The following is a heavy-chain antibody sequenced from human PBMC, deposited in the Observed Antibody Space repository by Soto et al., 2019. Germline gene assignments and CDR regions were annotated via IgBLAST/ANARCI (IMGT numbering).Heavy chain of an antibody. J-gene: IGHJ4*02. CDR3: ARHAPAISISDH. CDR2: IYYSGST. V-gene: IGHV4-39*01. Sequence: PSETLSLTCTVSGGNISSYCWSWIRQPPGKGLEWIGNIYYSGSTYYNPSLKRRVTISVDTSKNQFSLKLSSVTAADTAVYYCARHAPAISISDHWGQGTLVTGSS. CDR1: GGNISSYC. D-gene: IGHD3-3*01.